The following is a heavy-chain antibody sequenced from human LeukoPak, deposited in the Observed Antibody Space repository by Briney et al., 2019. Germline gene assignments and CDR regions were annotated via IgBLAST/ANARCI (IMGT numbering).Heavy chain of an antibody. J-gene: IGHJ4*02. D-gene: IGHD6-13*01. CDR3: ARGRPGYSSSWYST. V-gene: IGHV4-34*01. CDR1: GGSFSGNY. Sequence: PSETLSLTCAVYGGSFSGNYWSWIRPPPGKGVEWSGEINPSGSTNYNPSLKSRVTISVDTSKNQFSLNLSSVTAADTAMYYCARGRPGYSSSWYSTWGQGTLVTVSS. CDR2: INPSGST.